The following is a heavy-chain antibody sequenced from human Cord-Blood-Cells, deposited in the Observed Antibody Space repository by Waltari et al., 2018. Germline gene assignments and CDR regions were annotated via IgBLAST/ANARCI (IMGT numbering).Heavy chain of an antibody. V-gene: IGHV1-8*01. CDR2: MNPNSGNT. CDR3: ARDSRRYYDILTGYYSYYYYGMDV. Sequence: QVQLVQSGAEAKKPGASVKVPCKAYGYTFTSYDINWVRQATGQGLEWMGWMNPNSGNTGYAQKFQGRVTMTRNTSISTAYMELSSLRSEDTAVYYCARDSRRYYDILTGYYSYYYYGMDVWGQGP. J-gene: IGHJ6*02. CDR1: GYTFTSYD. D-gene: IGHD3-9*01.